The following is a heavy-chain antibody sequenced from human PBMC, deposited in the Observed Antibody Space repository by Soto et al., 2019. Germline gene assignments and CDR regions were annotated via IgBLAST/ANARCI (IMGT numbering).Heavy chain of an antibody. J-gene: IGHJ4*02. CDR2: ISAYNGNT. CDR1: GYTFTSYG. D-gene: IGHD5-12*01. V-gene: IGHV1-18*01. CDR3: ARDKYIVATIVEDVCFDY. Sequence: QVQLVQSGAEVKKPGASVKVSCKASGYTFTSYGISWVRQAPGQGLEWLGWISAYNGNTNYAQKLQGRVTMTTDKSTSTAYMELRSLRSDDTAVYYCARDKYIVATIVEDVCFDYWGQGTLVTVSS.